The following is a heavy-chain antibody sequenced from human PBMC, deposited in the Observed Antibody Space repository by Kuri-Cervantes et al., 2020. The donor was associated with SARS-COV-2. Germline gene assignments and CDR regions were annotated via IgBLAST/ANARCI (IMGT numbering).Heavy chain of an antibody. CDR2: ISSNGGST. CDR3: ARDYYDSKSY. Sequence: GGSLRLSCAASGFTFSSYAMHWVRQAPGKGLEYVSAISSNGGSTYYANSVKGRFTTSRDNSKNTLYLQMGSLRAEDMAVYYCARDYYDSKSYWGQGTLVTVSS. CDR1: GFTFSSYA. J-gene: IGHJ4*02. V-gene: IGHV3-64*01. D-gene: IGHD3-22*01.